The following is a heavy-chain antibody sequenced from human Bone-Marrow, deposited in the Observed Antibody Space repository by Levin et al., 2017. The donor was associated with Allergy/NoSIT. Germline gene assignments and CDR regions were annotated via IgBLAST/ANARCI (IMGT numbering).Heavy chain of an antibody. CDR2: IYYSGST. CDR1: GGSISSGGYY. J-gene: IGHJ5*02. Sequence: SETLSLTCTVSGGSISSGGYYWSWIRQHPGKGLEWIGYIYYSGSTYYNPSLKSRVTISVDTSKNQFSLKLSSVTAADTAVYYCARVGTDPDHWFDPWGQGTLVTVSS. V-gene: IGHV4-31*03. CDR3: ARVGTDPDHWFDP.